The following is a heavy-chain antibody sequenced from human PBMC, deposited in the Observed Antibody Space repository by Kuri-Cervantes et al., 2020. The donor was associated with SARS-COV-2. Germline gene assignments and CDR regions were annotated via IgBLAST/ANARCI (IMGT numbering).Heavy chain of an antibody. Sequence: GESLKISCAASGFTFSSCAMSWVRQAPGKGLEWVSAISGSGGSTYYADSVKGRFTISRDNSKNTLYLQMNSLRAEDTAVYYCARSGVSAATGYYYYYMDVWGKGTTVTVSS. J-gene: IGHJ6*03. D-gene: IGHD1-14*01. CDR1: GFTFSSCA. CDR2: ISGSGGST. V-gene: IGHV3-23*01. CDR3: ARSGVSAATGYYYYYMDV.